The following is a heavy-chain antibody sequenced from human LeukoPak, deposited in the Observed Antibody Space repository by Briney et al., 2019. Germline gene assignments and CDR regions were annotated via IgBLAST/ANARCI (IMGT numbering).Heavy chain of an antibody. CDR3: ARGERSYYDFWSGYGKFDP. D-gene: IGHD3-3*01. CDR1: GYTFTSYY. Sequence: GPVKVSCKASGYTFTSYYIHWVRQAPGQGLEWMGIINPSGGSTSYAQKFQGRVTMTRDTSTSTVYMELSSLRSEDTAVYYCARGERSYYDFWSGYGKFDPWGQGTLVTVSS. V-gene: IGHV1-46*01. J-gene: IGHJ5*02. CDR2: INPSGGST.